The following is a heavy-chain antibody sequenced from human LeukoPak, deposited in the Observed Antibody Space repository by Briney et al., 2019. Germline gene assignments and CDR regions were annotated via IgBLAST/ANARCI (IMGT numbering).Heavy chain of an antibody. V-gene: IGHV3-11*04. CDR2: ISSSGSTI. CDR3: ARVVEMATTAFDY. CDR1: GFTFSDYY. J-gene: IGHJ4*02. Sequence: PGGSLRLSCAASGFTFSDYYMSWIRQAPGKGLEWVSYISSSGSTIYYADSVKGRFTISRDNVKNSLYLQMNSLRAEDTAVYYCARVVEMATTAFDYWGQGTLVTVSS. D-gene: IGHD5-24*01.